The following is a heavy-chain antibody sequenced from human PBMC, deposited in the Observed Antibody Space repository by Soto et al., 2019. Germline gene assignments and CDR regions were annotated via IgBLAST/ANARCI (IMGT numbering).Heavy chain of an antibody. CDR1: GFTFSTYT. D-gene: IGHD3-22*01. CDR3: ATEKYYYATSGYYY. CDR2: ISSSSSYI. Sequence: EVPLVESGGGLVKPGGSLRLSCAASGFTFSTYTMNWVRQAPGKGLEWVSSISSSSSYIYYADSVKGRFTISRDNAKNSLYLQMDSLRAEDTALYYCATEKYYYATSGYYYWGQGTLVTVSS. V-gene: IGHV3-21*01. J-gene: IGHJ4*02.